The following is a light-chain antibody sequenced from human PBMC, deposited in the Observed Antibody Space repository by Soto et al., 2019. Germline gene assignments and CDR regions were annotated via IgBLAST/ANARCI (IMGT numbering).Light chain of an antibody. V-gene: IGKV3-11*01. CDR1: QSVSRY. Sequence: EIVLTQSPATLSLSPGERATLSCRASQSVSRYLDWYQHKSGQAPRLLIYDISKMATGIPARFSGSGSGTDFPPTISSLAPEYFAYYYWQQRNNFPITFDQGTRLEIK. J-gene: IGKJ5*01. CDR3: QQRNNFPIT. CDR2: DIS.